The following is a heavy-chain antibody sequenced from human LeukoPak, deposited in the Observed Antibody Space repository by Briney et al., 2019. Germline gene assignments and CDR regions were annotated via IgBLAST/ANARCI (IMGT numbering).Heavy chain of an antibody. V-gene: IGHV4-38-2*01. CDR1: GYSISSGYY. CDR3: ARVFHD. CDR2: IYTSGTT. J-gene: IGHJ3*01. Sequence: SETLSLTCAVSGYSISSGYYWGWIRQPPGKGLEWIGLIYTSGTTNYNPSLKSRVTMSLDTSKNQFSLKLNSVTAADTAVYYCARVFHDWGQGTMVTVSS.